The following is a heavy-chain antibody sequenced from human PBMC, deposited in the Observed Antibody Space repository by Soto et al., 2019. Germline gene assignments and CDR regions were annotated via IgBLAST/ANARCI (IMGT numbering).Heavy chain of an antibody. CDR1: GGSFSDYY. CDR3: ARGGMATAHYWYFDL. CDR2: ISHSGST. J-gene: IGHJ2*01. D-gene: IGHD5-18*01. Sequence: QVRLQQWGAGLLKPSETLSRTCAVFGGSFSDYYWSWIRQPPGKGLEWIGEISHSGSTKYNPSLKSRVTISVDTSKNQFPLKLSAVTAADTAVYYCARGGMATAHYWYFDLWGRGTLVTVSP. V-gene: IGHV4-34*01.